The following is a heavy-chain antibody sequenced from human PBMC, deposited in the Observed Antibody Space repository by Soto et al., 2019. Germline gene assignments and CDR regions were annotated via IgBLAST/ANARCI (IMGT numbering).Heavy chain of an antibody. CDR2: IIPILGIA. V-gene: IGHV1-69*02. CDR1: GGTFSSYT. D-gene: IGHD2-15*01. CDR3: ASSYCSGGSCYWWDDY. Sequence: ASVKVSCKASGGTFSSYTISWVRQAPGQGLEWMGRIIPILGIANYAQKFQGRVTITADKSTSTAYMELSSLRSEDTAVYYYASSYCSGGSCYWWDDYWGQGTLVTVSS. J-gene: IGHJ4*02.